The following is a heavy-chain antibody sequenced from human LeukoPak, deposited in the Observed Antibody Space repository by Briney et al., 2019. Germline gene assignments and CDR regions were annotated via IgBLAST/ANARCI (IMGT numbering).Heavy chain of an antibody. CDR2: ISGNGGST. CDR1: GFTFSSYA. Sequence: GGSLRLSCAASGFTFSSYAMSWVRPAPGKGLEWVSAISGNGGSTYYADSVKGRFTISRDNSKNTLYLQMNSLRAEDTAVYYCAKDGLRERYYYDSSGYYYDYYYYGMDVWGQGTTVTVSS. V-gene: IGHV3-23*01. CDR3: AKDGLRERYYYDSSGYYYDYYYYGMDV. D-gene: IGHD3-22*01. J-gene: IGHJ6*02.